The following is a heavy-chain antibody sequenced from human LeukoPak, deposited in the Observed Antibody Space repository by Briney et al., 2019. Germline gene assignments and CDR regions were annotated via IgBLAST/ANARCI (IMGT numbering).Heavy chain of an antibody. CDR1: GGSISSYY. CDR3: ASGVVVPAALSPYYYYYMDV. Sequence: SETLSLTCTVSGGSISSYYWSWIRQPPGKGLEWIGYIYYSGSTNYNPSLKSRVTISVDTSKNQFSLKLSSVTAADTAVYYCASGVVVPAALSPYYYYYMDVWGKGTTVTVSS. D-gene: IGHD2-2*01. CDR2: IYYSGST. V-gene: IGHV4-59*08. J-gene: IGHJ6*03.